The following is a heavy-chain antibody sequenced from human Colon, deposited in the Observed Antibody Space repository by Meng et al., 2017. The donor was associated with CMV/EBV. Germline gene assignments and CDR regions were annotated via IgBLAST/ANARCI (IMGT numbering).Heavy chain of an antibody. CDR1: GFTFTSYA. CDR3: AKLRGSNWHPDY. V-gene: IGHV3-23*01. J-gene: IGHJ4*02. D-gene: IGHD4-11*01. Sequence: SCAASGFTFTSYAMASVRRAPGKGLEWVSSISGSGGTTYYSDSVKGRFTISRDNSKNMVYLQMNNLRAEDTAIYYCAKLRGSNWHPDYWGQGTLVTVSS. CDR2: ISGSGGTT.